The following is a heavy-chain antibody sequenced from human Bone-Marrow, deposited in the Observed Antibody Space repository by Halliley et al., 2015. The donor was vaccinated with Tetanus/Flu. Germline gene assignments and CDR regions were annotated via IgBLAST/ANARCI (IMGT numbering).Heavy chain of an antibody. CDR3: ARRRGYTLEY. J-gene: IGHJ4*02. D-gene: IGHD2-2*02. CDR2: IDPSDSYT. Sequence: LEWRGRIDPSDSYTNYTPSFQGHVTMSVDKSINTAYLQWSSLRASDTAIYYCARRRGYTLEYWGQGSLVTVSS. V-gene: IGHV5-10-1*01.